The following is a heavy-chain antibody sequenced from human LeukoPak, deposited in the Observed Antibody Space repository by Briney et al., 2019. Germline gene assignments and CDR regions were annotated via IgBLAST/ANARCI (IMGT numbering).Heavy chain of an antibody. CDR1: GGSFSGYY. CDR3: ARRRYSLDP. D-gene: IGHD1-1*01. Sequence: SETLSLTCAVYGGSFSGYYWSWIRQPPGKGLEWIGEINHSGSTNYNPSLKSRVTISVDTSKNQFSLKLSSVTAADTAVYYYARRRYSLDPWGQGTLVTVSS. V-gene: IGHV4-34*01. CDR2: INHSGST. J-gene: IGHJ5*02.